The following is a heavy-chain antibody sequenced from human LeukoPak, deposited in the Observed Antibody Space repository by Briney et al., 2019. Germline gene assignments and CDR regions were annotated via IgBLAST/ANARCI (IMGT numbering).Heavy chain of an antibody. D-gene: IGHD1-26*01. Sequence: PSETLSLTCTVSGGSISSSSYYWGWIRQPPGKGLEWVGSIYYSGSTYYNPSLKSRVTIYVDTSKNQFYLKLSSVTAADKAVYYCARRVVGAPDDWGQGPLVTVSS. CDR1: GGSISSSSYY. CDR2: IYYSGST. V-gene: IGHV4-39*01. CDR3: ARRVVGAPDD. J-gene: IGHJ4*02.